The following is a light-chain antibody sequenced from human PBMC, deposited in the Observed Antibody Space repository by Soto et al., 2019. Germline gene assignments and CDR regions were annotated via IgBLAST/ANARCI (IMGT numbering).Light chain of an antibody. CDR3: SSYTSSSTVI. Sequence: QSVLTQPASASGSPGQSITISCTGTSSDVGGYNYISWYQQHPGKAPKFIIYDVRNRPSGVSNRFSGSRSGNTASLTISGLQAEDEADYYCSSYTSSSTVIFGGGTKLTVL. CDR2: DVR. CDR1: SSDVGGYNY. J-gene: IGLJ2*01. V-gene: IGLV2-14*01.